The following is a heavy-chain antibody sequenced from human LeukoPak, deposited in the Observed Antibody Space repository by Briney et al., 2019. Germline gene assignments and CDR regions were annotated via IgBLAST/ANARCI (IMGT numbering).Heavy chain of an antibody. J-gene: IGHJ6*02. CDR3: ARGRSSSPIYYYGMDV. CDR2: ISSSGTTI. CDR1: GFTFSSYE. D-gene: IGHD6-13*01. Sequence: PGGSLRLSCAASGFTFSSYEMNWVRQAPGKGLEWVSYISSSGTTIYYADSVKGRFTISRDNAKNSLYLQMNSLRAEDTAVYYCARGRSSSPIYYYGMDVWGQGTTVTVSS. V-gene: IGHV3-48*03.